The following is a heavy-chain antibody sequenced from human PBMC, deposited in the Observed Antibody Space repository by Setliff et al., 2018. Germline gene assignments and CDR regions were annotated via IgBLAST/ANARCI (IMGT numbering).Heavy chain of an antibody. V-gene: IGHV3-23*01. CDR3: ARGREIAVV. CDR2: ILGSDGRT. CDR1: GFTFTNYA. D-gene: IGHD3-22*01. J-gene: IGHJ4*02. Sequence: PGGSLRLSCTASGFTFTNYAMSWVRQAPGKGLEWVSGILGSDGRTYYVDSVKGRFTISRDNAKNSLNLQMTSLRAEDTAVYYCARGREIAVVWGQGTLVTVSS.